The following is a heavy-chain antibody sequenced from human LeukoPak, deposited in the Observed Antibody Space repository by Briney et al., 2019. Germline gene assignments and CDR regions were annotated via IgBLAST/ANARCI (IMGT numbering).Heavy chain of an antibody. CDR1: GGTFSSYA. V-gene: IGHV1-8*02. Sequence: ASVKVSCKASGGTFSSYAISWVRQATGQGLEWMGWMNPNSGNTGYAQKFQGRVTMTRNTSISTAYMELSSLRSEDTAVYYCARDTDGSGYLRGYYYYGMDVWGQGTTVTVSS. CDR3: ARDTDGSGYLRGYYYYGMDV. CDR2: MNPNSGNT. J-gene: IGHJ6*02. D-gene: IGHD3-3*01.